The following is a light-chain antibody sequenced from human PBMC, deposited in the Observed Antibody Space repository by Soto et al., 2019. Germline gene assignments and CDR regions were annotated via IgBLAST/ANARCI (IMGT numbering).Light chain of an antibody. CDR2: NPS. CDR1: QSVSSN. V-gene: IGKV3-15*01. J-gene: IGKJ4*01. CDR3: QQYDNWPLT. Sequence: EIVMTQSPATLSVSPGERATLSCRASQSVSSNLARYQQKPGQAPKLLIYNPSTRATGIPARFSGSGSGTEFTLTISSLQSEDFAIYYCQQYDNWPLTFGGGTKVDIK.